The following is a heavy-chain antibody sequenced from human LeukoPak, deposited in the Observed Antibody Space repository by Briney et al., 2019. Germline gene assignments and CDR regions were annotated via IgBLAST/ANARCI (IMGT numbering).Heavy chain of an antibody. V-gene: IGHV1-18*01. CDR3: ATGHIRLRYTVVDAFDI. Sequence: ASVKVSCKASGYTFTSYGISWVRQAPGQGLEWMGWISAYNGNTNYAQKLQGRVTMTTDTSTSTAYMELRSLRSDDTAVYYCATGHIRLRYTVVDAFDIWGQGTMVTVSS. D-gene: IGHD4-23*01. CDR1: GYTFTSYG. CDR2: ISAYNGNT. J-gene: IGHJ3*02.